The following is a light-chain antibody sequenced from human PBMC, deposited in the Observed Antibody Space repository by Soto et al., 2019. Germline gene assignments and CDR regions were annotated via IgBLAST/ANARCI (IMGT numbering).Light chain of an antibody. Sequence: QSVLTQPASVSGSPGQSITISCTGTTSDVGGYNYVSWYQQHPGKAPKLVMYDVSNRPSGVSSRFSGSKSGNTASLTISGLQAEDEADYFCGSYRSRVTRGGVFGGGTQLTVL. CDR3: GSYRSRVTRGGV. V-gene: IGLV2-14*01. CDR1: TSDVGGYNY. CDR2: DVS. J-gene: IGLJ2*01.